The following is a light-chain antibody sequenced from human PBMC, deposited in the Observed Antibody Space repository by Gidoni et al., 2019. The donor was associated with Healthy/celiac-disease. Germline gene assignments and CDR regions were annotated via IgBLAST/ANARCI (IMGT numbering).Light chain of an antibody. V-gene: IGKV1-39*01. CDR1: QSICSY. CDR3: QQSYSTLT. Sequence: DIQMTQSPSSLSASVGDRVTITCRASQSICSYLNWYQQKPGKAPKLLIYAASSLQSGVPSRFSGSGSGTDFTLTISSLQPEDFATYYCQQSYSTLTFVGGTKVEIK. J-gene: IGKJ4*01. CDR2: AAS.